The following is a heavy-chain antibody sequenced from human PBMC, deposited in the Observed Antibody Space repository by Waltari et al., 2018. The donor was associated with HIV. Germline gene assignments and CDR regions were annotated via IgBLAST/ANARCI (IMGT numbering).Heavy chain of an antibody. CDR2: IYSGGST. V-gene: IGHV3-53*01. CDR1: GITVSSNY. CDR3: ARARTYYDFWSGNYSPDYFDY. J-gene: IGHJ4*02. Sequence: EVQLVESGGGLILPGGSLRLSCAASGITVSSNYMTWVRQAPGKGLEWVAVIYSGGSTYYADAVKGRFTISRDNSKNTLYLQMNSLRAEDTAVYYCARARTYYDFWSGNYSPDYFDYWGQGTLITVSS. D-gene: IGHD3-3*01.